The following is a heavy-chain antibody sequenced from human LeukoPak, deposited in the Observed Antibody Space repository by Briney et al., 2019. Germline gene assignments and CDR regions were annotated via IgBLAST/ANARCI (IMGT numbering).Heavy chain of an antibody. J-gene: IGHJ4*02. V-gene: IGHV4-61*02. CDR3: ARAAEYSSSSRSYYFDY. Sequence: SETLSLTCAVSGGSISSGSYYWSWIRQPAGKGLEWIGRIYTSGSTNYNPSLKSRVTISVDTSKNQFSLKLSSVTAADTAVYYCARAAEYSSSSRSYYFDYWGQGTLVTVSS. D-gene: IGHD6-6*01. CDR1: GGSISSGSYY. CDR2: IYTSGST.